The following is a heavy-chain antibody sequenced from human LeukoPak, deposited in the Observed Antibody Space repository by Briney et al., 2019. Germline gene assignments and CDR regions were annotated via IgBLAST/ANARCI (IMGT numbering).Heavy chain of an antibody. V-gene: IGHV4-34*01. J-gene: IGHJ5*02. CDR3: ARYHRRIVGANRANWFDP. CDR1: GGSFSGYY. Sequence: SETLSLTCAVYGGSFSGYYWSWIRQPPGKGLEWIGEINHSGSTNYNPSLKSRVTISVDTSKNQFSLKLSSVTAADTAVYYCARYHRRIVGANRANWFDPWGQGTLVTVSS. D-gene: IGHD1-26*01. CDR2: INHSGST.